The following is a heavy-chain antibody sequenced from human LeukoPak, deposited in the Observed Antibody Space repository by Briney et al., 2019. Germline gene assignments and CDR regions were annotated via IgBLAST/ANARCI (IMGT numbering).Heavy chain of an antibody. CDR2: IYYSGST. CDR1: GGSISSYY. D-gene: IGHD3-22*01. Sequence: SETLSLTCTVSGGSISSYYWSWIRQPPGKGLEWIGYIYYSGSTNYNPSLKSRVTISVDTSKNQFSLKLSSVTVADTATYYCVRQGTNSGYYLLDYWGQGHLVIVSS. J-gene: IGHJ4*02. V-gene: IGHV4-59*08. CDR3: VRQGTNSGYYLLDY.